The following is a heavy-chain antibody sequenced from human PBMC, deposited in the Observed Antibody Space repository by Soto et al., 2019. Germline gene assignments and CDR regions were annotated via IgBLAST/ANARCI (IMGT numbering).Heavy chain of an antibody. CDR1: GCSISSSSYY. CDR2: IYYSGST. D-gene: IGHD2-15*01. CDR3: ARPYCSGGSCYGKNYYYYYYMDV. V-gene: IGHV4-39*01. Sequence: SETLSLTCTVSGCSISSSSYYWGWIRQPPGKGLEWIGSIYYSGSTYYNPSLKSRVTISVDTSKNQFSLKLSSVTAADTAVYYCARPYCSGGSCYGKNYYYYYYMDVWGKGTTVT. J-gene: IGHJ6*03.